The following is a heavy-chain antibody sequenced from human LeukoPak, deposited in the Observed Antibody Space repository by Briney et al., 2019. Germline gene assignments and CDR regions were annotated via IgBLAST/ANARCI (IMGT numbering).Heavy chain of an antibody. CDR1: GFTFSSYV. CDR3: ARGPSGYHNT. J-gene: IGHJ4*02. D-gene: IGHD5-12*01. Sequence: GGSLRLSCAASGFTFSSYVMHWVRQAPGKGLEWVAFIRYDGSNKYYADSVKGRFTISRDNSKNTLYLQMNSLRAEDTAVYYCARGPSGYHNTGGQGTLVTVSS. CDR2: IRYDGSNK. V-gene: IGHV3-30*02.